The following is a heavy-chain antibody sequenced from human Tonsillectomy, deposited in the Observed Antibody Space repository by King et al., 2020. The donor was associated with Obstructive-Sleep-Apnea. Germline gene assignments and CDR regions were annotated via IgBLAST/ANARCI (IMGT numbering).Heavy chain of an antibody. D-gene: IGHD3-10*01. CDR2: VSWDGGMT. J-gene: IGHJ6*02. CDR3: TKDLKITMVRGAHPGYVMDV. V-gene: IGHV3-43D*03. Sequence: LFHSLGFVVQPGGSLILSCAASGFTCDDYAMHWVGQAAGKGLERVARVSWDGGMTYYAACVKVRFTISRDNSKNSLYLQMNSLRTEDTALYYCTKDLKITMVRGAHPGYVMDVAGQGTTVTVS. CDR1: GFTCDDYA.